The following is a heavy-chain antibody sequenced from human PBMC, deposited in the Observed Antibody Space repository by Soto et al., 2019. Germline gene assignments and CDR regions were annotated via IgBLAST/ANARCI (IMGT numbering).Heavy chain of an antibody. J-gene: IGHJ4*02. CDR1: GYTFTNYG. CDR3: ARTSHEEPTFDY. CDR2: VTGYDGNA. Sequence: QVQLEQAGPEVKKPGASVKVSCKASGYTFTNYGISWVRQAPGQGLEWMGWVTGYDGNANYAQSFQGRVTMTTDTSTNTAYMYRRRLSSDDTAVYYCARTSHEEPTFDYWGQGTLVTVSS. V-gene: IGHV1-18*01. D-gene: IGHD1-26*01.